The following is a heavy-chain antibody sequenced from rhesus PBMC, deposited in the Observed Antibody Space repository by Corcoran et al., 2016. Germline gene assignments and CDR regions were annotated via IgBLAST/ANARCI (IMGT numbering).Heavy chain of an antibody. CDR3: AREGFRIQQKYYYGLDS. CDR2: ITYSGRT. V-gene: IGHV4-122*02. Sequence: QVQLQESGPGLVKPSETLSLTCAVSGGSISSGYYYWSWIRQPPGKGLEWIWYITYSGRTTYNPSLKSRVPISSDTSKNQFSLKLSSVTAADTAVYYCAREGFRIQQKYYYGLDSWGQGVVVTVSS. D-gene: IGHD4-23*01. CDR1: GGSISSGYYY. J-gene: IGHJ6*01.